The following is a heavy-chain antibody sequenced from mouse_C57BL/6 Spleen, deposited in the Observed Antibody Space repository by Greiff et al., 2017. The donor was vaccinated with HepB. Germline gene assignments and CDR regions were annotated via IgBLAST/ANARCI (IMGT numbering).Heavy chain of an antibody. CDR1: GYSFTGYY. CDR2: INPSTGGT. J-gene: IGHJ2*01. D-gene: IGHD2-1*01. V-gene: IGHV1-42*01. Sequence: VHVKQSGPELVKPGASVKISCKASGYSFTGYYMNWVKQSPEKSLEWIGEINPSTGGTTYNQKFKAKATLTVDKSSSTAYMQLKSLTSEDSAVYYCARRGNYEDYWGQGTTLTVSS. CDR3: ARRGNYEDY.